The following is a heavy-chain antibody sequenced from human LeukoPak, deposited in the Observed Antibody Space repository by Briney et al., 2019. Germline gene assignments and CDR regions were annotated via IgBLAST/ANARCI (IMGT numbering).Heavy chain of an antibody. V-gene: IGHV3-15*01. CDR1: GFTFSNAW. CDR3: TTDQRYCSSTSCYYFDY. CDR2: IKSKTDGGTT. J-gene: IGHJ4*02. Sequence: GGSLRLSCAASGFTFSNAWMSCVRQAPGKGLEWVGRIKSKTDGGTTDYAAPVKGRFTISRDDSKNTLYLQMNSLKTEDTAVYYCTTDQRYCSSTSCYYFDYWGQGTLVTVSS. D-gene: IGHD2-2*01.